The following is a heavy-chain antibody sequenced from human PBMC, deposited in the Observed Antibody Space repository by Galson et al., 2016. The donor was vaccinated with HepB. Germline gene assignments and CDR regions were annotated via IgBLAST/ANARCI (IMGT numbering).Heavy chain of an antibody. CDR1: GFSFSSSG. J-gene: IGHJ4*02. CDR3: GKHGGFDY. CDR2: ITGSGGAT. V-gene: IGHV3-23*01. D-gene: IGHD3-16*01. Sequence: SLRLSCAASGFSFSSSGMSWVRQSPGRGLEWLSGITGSGGATHYADSVRGRFTISRDNPKNTLYLYMNSLRAGDTAVYYCGKHGGFDYWGQGAPVTVSS.